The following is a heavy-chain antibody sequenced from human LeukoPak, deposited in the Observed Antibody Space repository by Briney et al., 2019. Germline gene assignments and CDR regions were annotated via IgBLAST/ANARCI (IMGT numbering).Heavy chain of an antibody. J-gene: IGHJ4*02. Sequence: PSETLSLTCTVSGGSISSYYWSWLRQPPGKGLEWMGYIYYSGSTNYNPSLKSRVTISVDTSKNQFSLKLSSVTAADTAVYYCARSRGYYDSSGYYLYYFDYWGQGTLVTVSS. D-gene: IGHD3-22*01. CDR3: ARSRGYYDSSGYYLYYFDY. CDR2: IYYSGST. V-gene: IGHV4-59*01. CDR1: GGSISSYY.